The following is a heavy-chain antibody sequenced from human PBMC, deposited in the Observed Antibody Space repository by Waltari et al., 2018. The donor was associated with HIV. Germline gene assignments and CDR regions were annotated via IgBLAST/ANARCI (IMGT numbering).Heavy chain of an antibody. V-gene: IGHV1-69*13. CDR1: GGTFSSYA. CDR2: IIPSFGTA. CDR3: ARSEVTTVTEYRYWYFDL. Sequence: QVQLVQSGAEVKKPGSSVKVSCKASGGTFSSYALSWVRQAPGQGLEWMGGIIPSFGTANYAQKFQGRVTITADESTSTAYMELSSLRSEDTAVYYCARSEVTTVTEYRYWYFDLWGRGTLVTVSS. D-gene: IGHD4-17*01. J-gene: IGHJ2*01.